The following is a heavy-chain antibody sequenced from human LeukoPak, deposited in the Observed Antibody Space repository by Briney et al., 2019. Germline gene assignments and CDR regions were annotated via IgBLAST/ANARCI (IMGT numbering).Heavy chain of an antibody. V-gene: IGHV4-34*01. CDR3: ARVVRISSSWHYYYYGMDV. CDR2: INHSGST. CDR1: GGSFSGYY. J-gene: IGHJ6*02. Sequence: SETLSLTCAVYGGSFSGYYWSWIRQPPGKGLEWIGEINHSGSTNYNPSLKSRVTISVDTSKNQFSLKLSSVTAADTAVYYCARVVRISSSWHYYYYGMDVWGQGTTVTVSS. D-gene: IGHD6-13*01.